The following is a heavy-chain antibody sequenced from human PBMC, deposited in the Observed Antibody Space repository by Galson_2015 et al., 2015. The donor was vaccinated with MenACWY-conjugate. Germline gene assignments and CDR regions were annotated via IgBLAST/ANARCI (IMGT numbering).Heavy chain of an antibody. D-gene: IGHD1-26*01. J-gene: IGHJ6*02. V-gene: IGHV5-51*01. Sequence: QSGAEVKKPGESLKISCKGSGYSFPTYWIGWVRQMPGKGLEWMGLISPDDSNTRYSPAFQGQVTISADRSISTAYLQWNTLQASDTAIYYCARHPPGGRGMDVWGQGTTVTVSS. CDR2: ISPDDSNT. CDR3: ARHPPGGRGMDV. CDR1: GYSFPTYW.